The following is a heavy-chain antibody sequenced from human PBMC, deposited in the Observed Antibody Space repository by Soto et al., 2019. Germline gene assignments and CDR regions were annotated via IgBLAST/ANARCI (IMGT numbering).Heavy chain of an antibody. CDR2: ISYDGSNE. V-gene: IGHV3-30-3*01. CDR3: ARGGHIVVVTAIPE. CDR1: GFTFSSYA. J-gene: IGHJ4*02. Sequence: QVQLVESGGGVVQPGRSLRLSCAASGFTFSSYAMHWVRQAPGKGLEWVAVISYDGSNEYYADSVKGRFTISRDNSKNTLYLQMNSLRAEDTAVYYCARGGHIVVVTAIPEWGQGTLVTVSS. D-gene: IGHD2-21*02.